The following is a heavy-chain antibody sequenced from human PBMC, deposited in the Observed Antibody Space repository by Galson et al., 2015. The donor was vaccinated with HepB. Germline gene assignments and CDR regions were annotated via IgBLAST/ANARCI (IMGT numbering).Heavy chain of an antibody. Sequence: SLRLSCAASGFAFSDSAIHWVRQASGKGLEWLGRIRSNTYNYATLYTASVKGRFTISRDDSKNTAYLQMNSLKTEDTAQYFCTRAAVTGTYIFDVWGRGTTVIVSS. CDR2: IRSNTYNYAT. CDR1: GFAFSDSA. CDR3: TRAAVTGTYIFDV. V-gene: IGHV3-73*01. D-gene: IGHD1-7*01. J-gene: IGHJ3*01.